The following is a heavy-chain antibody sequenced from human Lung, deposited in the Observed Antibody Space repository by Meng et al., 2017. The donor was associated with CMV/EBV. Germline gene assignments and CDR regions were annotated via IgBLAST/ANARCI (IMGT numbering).Heavy chain of an antibody. D-gene: IGHD2-2*01. CDR1: WFSFSSFA. Sequence: SCAASWFSFSSFAMHWVRQAPDKGLEWVAVIWFDGSFKFYGDSVQGRFTISRDNSKNILYLEMNNMRAEDTAVYYWAKVPCSSTSCYPYYFDYWXQG. J-gene: IGHJ4*02. CDR2: IWFDGSFK. V-gene: IGHV3-33*06. CDR3: AKVPCSSTSCYPYYFDY.